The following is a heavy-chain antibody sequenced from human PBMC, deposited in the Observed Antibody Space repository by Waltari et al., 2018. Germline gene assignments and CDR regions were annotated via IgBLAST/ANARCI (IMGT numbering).Heavy chain of an antibody. J-gene: IGHJ6*02. CDR1: GFPFSSYG. V-gene: IGHV3-30*02. CDR3: AKDGGISHYYYYGMDV. CDR2: IRYDGSNK. D-gene: IGHD3-16*01. Sequence: QVQLVESGGGVVQPGGSLRLSCAASGFPFSSYGMPWVRQAPGKGLEWVAFIRYDGSNKYYADSVKGRFTISRDNSKNTLYLQMNSLRAEDTAVYYCAKDGGISHYYYYGMDVWGQGTTVTVSS.